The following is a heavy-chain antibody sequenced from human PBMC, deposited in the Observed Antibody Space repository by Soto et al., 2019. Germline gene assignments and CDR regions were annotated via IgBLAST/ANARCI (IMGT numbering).Heavy chain of an antibody. CDR3: AHRILRTVFGLVTTTAIDFDF. D-gene: IGHD3-3*01. CDR1: GFSLTTSGVG. Sequence: QITLNESVPTVVKPAETLTLTCTFSGFSLTTSGVGVGWIRQSPGKAPEWLALIYWDDDKRYSASLKSRLTITKDTSKNQVVLTMASVDPADTATYYCAHRILRTVFGLVTTTAIDFDFWGQGTPVVVSS. CDR2: IYWDDDK. J-gene: IGHJ4*02. V-gene: IGHV2-5*02.